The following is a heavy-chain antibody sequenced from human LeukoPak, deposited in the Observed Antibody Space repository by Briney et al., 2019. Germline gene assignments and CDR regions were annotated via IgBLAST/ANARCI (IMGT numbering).Heavy chain of an antibody. D-gene: IGHD3-16*02. CDR1: GGSFSGYH. V-gene: IGHV4-34*01. CDR2: INHSGST. Sequence: PSETLSLTCAVYGGSFSGYHWSWIRQPPGKGLEWIGEINHSGSTNYNPSLKSRVTISVDTSKNQFSLKLSSVTAADTAVYYCARAYYDYVWGSYRLKKPSGLDYWGQGTLVTVSS. J-gene: IGHJ4*02. CDR3: ARAYYDYVWGSYRLKKPSGLDY.